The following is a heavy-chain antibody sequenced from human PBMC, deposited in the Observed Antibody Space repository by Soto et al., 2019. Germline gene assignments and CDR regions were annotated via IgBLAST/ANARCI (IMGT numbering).Heavy chain of an antibody. CDR2: ISYDGSNK. V-gene: IGHV3-30*18. D-gene: IGHD6-13*01. Sequence: GGSLRLSCAASGFTFSSYGMHWVRQAPGKGLEWVAVISYDGSNKYYADSVKGRFTISRDNSKNTLYLQMNSLRAEDTAVYYCANYPFIAEDHRFEDWGQGTLVSVAS. CDR3: ANYPFIAEDHRFED. J-gene: IGHJ4*02. CDR1: GFTFSSYG.